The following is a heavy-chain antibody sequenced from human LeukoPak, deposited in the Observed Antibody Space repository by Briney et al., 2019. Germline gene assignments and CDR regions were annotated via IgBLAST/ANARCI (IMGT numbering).Heavy chain of an antibody. V-gene: IGHV3-15*01. CDR3: ARDGGVGYSYGDY. Sequence: GGSLRLSCAASGFTFSNAWMSWVRQAPGKGLEWVGRIKSKTDGGTTDYAAPVKGRFTISRDDSKNTLYLQMNSLRAEDTAVYYCARDGGVGYSYGDYWGQGTLVTVSS. CDR1: GFTFSNAW. CDR2: IKSKTDGGTT. J-gene: IGHJ4*02. D-gene: IGHD5-18*01.